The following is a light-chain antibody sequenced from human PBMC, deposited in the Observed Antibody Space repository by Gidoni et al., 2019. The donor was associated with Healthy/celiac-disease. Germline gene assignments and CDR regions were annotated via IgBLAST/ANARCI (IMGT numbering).Light chain of an antibody. CDR2: AAS. CDR3: QQSYSTLFT. CDR1: QSISSY. Sequence: IHMTQSPSSLSASVGDRVTITCRASQSISSYLNWYQQKPGKATKLLIYAASSLQSGVPSRFSGSGSGTEFTLTSSSLQPEDFANYYCQQSYSTLFTFGPGTKVDIK. V-gene: IGKV1-39*01. J-gene: IGKJ3*01.